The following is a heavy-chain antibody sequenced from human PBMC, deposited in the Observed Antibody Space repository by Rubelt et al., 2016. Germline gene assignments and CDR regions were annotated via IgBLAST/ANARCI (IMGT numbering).Heavy chain of an antibody. V-gene: IGHV3-11*01. CDR3: ARRCDYFDY. J-gene: IGHJ4*02. CDR2: ISGSGTPM. Sequence: GLEWVSCISGSGTPMYYADSVTGRFTISRDNAKNSLSLQMNSLRVEDTAIYYCARRCDYFDYWGQGTLVPVSS.